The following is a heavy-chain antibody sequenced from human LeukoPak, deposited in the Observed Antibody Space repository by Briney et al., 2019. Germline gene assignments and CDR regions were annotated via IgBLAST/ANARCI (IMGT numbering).Heavy chain of an antibody. Sequence: GGSLRLTCAASGFTFSSYAMSWVRQAPGKGLEWVSTITGSGGSTYYADSVKGRFTISRDNSKNTLYLQMNSLRAEDTAVYYCARDLGGFGGATTGWDYYFDYWGQGTLVTVSS. D-gene: IGHD1-26*01. CDR2: ITGSGGST. CDR3: ARDLGGFGGATTGWDYYFDY. J-gene: IGHJ4*02. CDR1: GFTFSSYA. V-gene: IGHV3-23*01.